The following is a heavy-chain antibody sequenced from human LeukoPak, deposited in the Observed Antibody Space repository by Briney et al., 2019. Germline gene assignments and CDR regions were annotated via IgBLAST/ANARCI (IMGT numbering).Heavy chain of an antibody. CDR3: ARGFAYGDTGSFDY. CDR1: GGSISSYY. J-gene: IGHJ4*02. V-gene: IGHV4-59*01. Sequence: SETLSLTCTVSGGSISSYYWSWIRQPPGKGLEWIGHIYYSGSTTYNPSLKSRVSISVDTSKNQFSLKLSSVTAADTAVYYCARGFAYGDTGSFDYWGQGTQVTVSS. D-gene: IGHD4-17*01. CDR2: IYYSGST.